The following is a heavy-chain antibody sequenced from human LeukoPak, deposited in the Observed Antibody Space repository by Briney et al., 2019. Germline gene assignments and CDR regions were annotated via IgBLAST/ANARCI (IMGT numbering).Heavy chain of an antibody. J-gene: IGHJ4*02. CDR2: ISSSSSYI. CDR3: ARDSSYYDILTGYLPHTRTLDY. CDR1: GFTFSSYS. V-gene: IGHV3-21*01. Sequence: GGSPRLSCAASGFTFSSYSMNWVRQAPGKGLEWVSSISSSSSYIYYADSVKGRFTIYRDNAKNSLYLQMNSLRAEDTAVYYCARDSSYYDILTGYLPHTRTLDYWGQGTLVTVSS. D-gene: IGHD3-9*01.